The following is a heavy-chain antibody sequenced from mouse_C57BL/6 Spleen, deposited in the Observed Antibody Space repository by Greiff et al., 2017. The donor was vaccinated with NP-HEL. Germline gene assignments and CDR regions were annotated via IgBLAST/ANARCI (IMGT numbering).Heavy chain of an antibody. CDR1: GYTFTSYG. Sequence: QVHVKQSGAELARPGASVKLSCKASGYTFTSYGISWVKQRTGQGLEWIGEIYPRSGNTYYNEKFKGKATLTADKSSSTAYMELRSLTSEDSAVYFCARTITTVVAPYFDYWGQGTTLTVSS. CDR2: IYPRSGNT. J-gene: IGHJ2*01. V-gene: IGHV1-81*01. CDR3: ARTITTVVAPYFDY. D-gene: IGHD1-1*01.